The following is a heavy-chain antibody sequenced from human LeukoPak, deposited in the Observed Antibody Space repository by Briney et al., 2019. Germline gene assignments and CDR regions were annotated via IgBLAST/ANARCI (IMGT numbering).Heavy chain of an antibody. CDR3: ARDRAMILDY. Sequence: PGRSLRLSCAASGFTFSSYAMHWVRQAPGKGLEWVAVISYDGSNKYYADSVKGRFTISRDNSKNTLYLQMNSLRAEDTAVYYCARDRAMILDYWGQGTLVTVSS. V-gene: IGHV3-30-3*01. CDR1: GFTFSSYA. CDR2: ISYDGSNK. J-gene: IGHJ4*02. D-gene: IGHD3-16*01.